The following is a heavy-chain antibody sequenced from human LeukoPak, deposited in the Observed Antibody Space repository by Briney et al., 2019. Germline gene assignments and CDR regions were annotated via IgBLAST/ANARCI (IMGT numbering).Heavy chain of an antibody. D-gene: IGHD4-23*01. Sequence: SQTLSLTCTVSGGSISSGGYYWSWIRQPPGKGLEWIGYIYYSGSTYYNPSLKSRVTISVDTSKNQFSLKLSSVTAADTAVYYCASWPHDYGGLGAFDIWGQGTMVTVSS. CDR2: IYYSGST. CDR1: GGSISSGGYY. CDR3: ASWPHDYGGLGAFDI. V-gene: IGHV4-30-4*08. J-gene: IGHJ3*02.